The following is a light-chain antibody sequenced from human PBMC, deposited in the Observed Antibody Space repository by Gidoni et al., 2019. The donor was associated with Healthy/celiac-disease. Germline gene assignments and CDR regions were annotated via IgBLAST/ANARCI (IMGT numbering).Light chain of an antibody. CDR2: AAS. V-gene: IGKV1-9*01. J-gene: IGKJ1*01. Sequence: DIQLTKSPSFLSAAVGDRVTITCLASQGISSYLAWYQQKPGQAPKLLIYAASTLQSGVPSRFSGSGSGTEFTLTIRRLQPEDFSTYYCQQLNSYPHTFGQGTQVEIK. CDR3: QQLNSYPHT. CDR1: QGISSY.